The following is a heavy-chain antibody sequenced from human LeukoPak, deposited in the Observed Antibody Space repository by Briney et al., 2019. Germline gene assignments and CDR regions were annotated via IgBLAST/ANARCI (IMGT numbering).Heavy chain of an antibody. CDR2: ISYDGSNE. D-gene: IGHD4-17*01. V-gene: IGHV3-30-3*01. J-gene: IGHJ4*02. CDR1: GFTFSSYA. CDR3: ASAYYGDYSSFDY. Sequence: GRSLRLSCAASGFTFSSYAMHWVRQAPGKGLEWVAVISYDGSNEYYADSVKGRFTISRDNSKNTLYLQMNSLRAEDTAVYYCASAYYGDYSSFDYWGQGTLVTVSS.